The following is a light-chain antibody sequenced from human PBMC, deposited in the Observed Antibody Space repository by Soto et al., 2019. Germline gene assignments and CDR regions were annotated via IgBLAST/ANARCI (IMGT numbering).Light chain of an antibody. CDR1: QGISNY. V-gene: IGKV1-27*01. CDR3: QKYNSAPQT. J-gene: IGKJ1*01. Sequence: DIQMTQSQSSLSASVGDRVTITCRASQGISNYLAWYQQKPGKVPKLLIYAASTLQSGVPSRFSGSGSGTDFTLTISSLQPEDVATCFCQKYNSAPQTFGQGTKVEIK. CDR2: AAS.